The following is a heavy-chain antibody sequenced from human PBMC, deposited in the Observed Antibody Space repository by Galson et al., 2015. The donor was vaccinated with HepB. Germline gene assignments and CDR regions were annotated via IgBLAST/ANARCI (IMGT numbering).Heavy chain of an antibody. Sequence: SVKVSCKASGGTFSSYTISWVRQAPGQGLEWMGRIIPILGIANYAQKFQGRVTITADKSTSTAYMELSSLRSEDTAMYYCARLISSSWSVRGRWYFDLWGRGTLVTVSS. J-gene: IGHJ2*01. D-gene: IGHD6-13*01. V-gene: IGHV1-69*02. CDR2: IIPILGIA. CDR3: ARLISSSWSVRGRWYFDL. CDR1: GGTFSSYT.